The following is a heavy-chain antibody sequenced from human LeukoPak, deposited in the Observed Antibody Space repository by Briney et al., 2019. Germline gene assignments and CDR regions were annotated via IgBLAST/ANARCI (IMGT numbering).Heavy chain of an antibody. V-gene: IGHV3-21*01. CDR2: ISSSSSYI. J-gene: IGHJ5*02. CDR1: GFTFSSYN. CDR3: ARNNFPTGWFDP. Sequence: GGSLRLSCAASGFTFSSYNMIWVRQAPGKGLAWVSFISSSSSYIYYADSVKGRFTISRDNAKNSLYLQMNSLRAEDTALYYCARNNFPTGWFDPWGQGTLVTVSS. D-gene: IGHD1-1*01.